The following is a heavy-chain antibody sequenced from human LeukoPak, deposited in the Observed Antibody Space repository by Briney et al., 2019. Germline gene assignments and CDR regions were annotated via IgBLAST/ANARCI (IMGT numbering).Heavy chain of an antibody. D-gene: IGHD6-13*01. Sequence: SETLSLTCTVSGGSISGYYWSWIRQPPGKGLEWIGYIYYSGNTNYNPSLKSRVPISVDTSNNQSSLKLSSVTAADTAVYYCARNFGSSWYYFDYWGQGTLVTVSS. CDR3: ARNFGSSWYYFDY. CDR2: IYYSGNT. CDR1: GGSISGYY. J-gene: IGHJ4*02. V-gene: IGHV4-59*01.